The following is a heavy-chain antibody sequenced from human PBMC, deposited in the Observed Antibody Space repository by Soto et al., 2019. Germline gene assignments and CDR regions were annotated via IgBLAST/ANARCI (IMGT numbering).Heavy chain of an antibody. CDR1: GDTFTSSA. Sequence: ASVTVSCKVSGDTFTSSAIIWVRQAPGQGPEWMGWVSGSNGVPNYAQNFLGRVTLTVDSSTTTAYMEVRSLSSADTAIYYCARDHGGYGTFDYWGQGTLVTV. V-gene: IGHV1-18*04. CDR2: VSGSNGVP. CDR3: ARDHGGYGTFDY. D-gene: IGHD5-12*01. J-gene: IGHJ4*02.